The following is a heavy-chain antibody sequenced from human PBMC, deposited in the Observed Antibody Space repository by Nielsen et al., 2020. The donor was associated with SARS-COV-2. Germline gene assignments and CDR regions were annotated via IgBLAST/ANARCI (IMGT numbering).Heavy chain of an antibody. CDR1: GFTFDDYA. V-gene: IGHV3-9*01. CDR2: ISWNSGSI. D-gene: IGHD4-17*01. J-gene: IGHJ6*02. Sequence: SLKISCAASGFTFDDYAMHWVRQAPGKGLEWVSGISWNSGSIGYADSVKGRFTISRDNAKNSLYLQMNSLRAEDTALYYCAKSGDYLLYYYGMDVWGQGTTVTVSS. CDR3: AKSGDYLLYYYGMDV.